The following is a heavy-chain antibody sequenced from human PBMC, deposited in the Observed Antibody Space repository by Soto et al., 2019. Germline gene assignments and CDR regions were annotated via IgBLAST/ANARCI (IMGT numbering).Heavy chain of an antibody. J-gene: IGHJ6*02. CDR1: GFTFTTYG. V-gene: IGHV3-30*18. CDR3: AKDKTPTGAHYYRYYGMDV. CDR2: ISSDGRTK. Sequence: SLRLSCAASGFTFTTYGMHWVRQAPGKGLEWVAVISSDGRTKYHVDSVKGRLTISRDNSKNTLYLQMNSLGAEDTAVYYCAKDKTPTGAHYYRYYGMDVWGQGTTVTVSS. D-gene: IGHD7-27*01.